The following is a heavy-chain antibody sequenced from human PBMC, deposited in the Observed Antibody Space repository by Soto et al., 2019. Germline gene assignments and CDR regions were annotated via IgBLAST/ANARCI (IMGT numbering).Heavy chain of an antibody. CDR3: ASEGDYTNFDY. V-gene: IGHV1-3*01. CDR2: INAGNGKT. J-gene: IGHJ4*02. D-gene: IGHD3-3*01. Sequence: HVQLVQSGAEVKKPGASVKVSCKAYGYTFTSYAMHRVRQAPGQRLEWMGWINAGNGKTKYSQKFKGRVTINRDTSASTAYMELSSLRSEDTAVYYCASEGDYTNFDYWGQGTLVTVSS. CDR1: GYTFTSYA.